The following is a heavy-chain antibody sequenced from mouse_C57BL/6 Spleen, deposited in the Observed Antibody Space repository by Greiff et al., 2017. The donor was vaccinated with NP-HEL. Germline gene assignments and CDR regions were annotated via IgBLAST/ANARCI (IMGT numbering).Heavy chain of an antibody. V-gene: IGHV1-82*01. CDR3: ARGSYEGFDY. Sequence: VQLQQSGPELVKPGASVKISCKASGYAFSSSWMNWVKQRPGKGLEWIGRIYPGDGDTNYNGKFKGKATLTAAKSSSTAYMQRSSLTSEDSAVYFWARGSYEGFDYWGQGTTLTVSS. CDR2: IYPGDGDT. CDR1: GYAFSSSW. J-gene: IGHJ2*01. D-gene: IGHD2-3*01.